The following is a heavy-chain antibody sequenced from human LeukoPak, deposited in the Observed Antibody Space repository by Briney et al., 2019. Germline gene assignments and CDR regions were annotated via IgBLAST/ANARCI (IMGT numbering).Heavy chain of an antibody. CDR3: ARGIWPARTVDYYLDS. V-gene: IGHV1-3*01. CDR2: INAGNGHT. J-gene: IGHJ4*01. D-gene: IGHD2-21*01. Sequence: GASVKVSCKASGYTFSNYAIHWVRQAPGQRFEWMGWINAGNGHTKYSQNFQGRVTITRDSSASTVYMELSSLTSEDTAVYYCARGIWPARTVDYYLDSWGQGTLVTVSS. CDR1: GYTFSNYA.